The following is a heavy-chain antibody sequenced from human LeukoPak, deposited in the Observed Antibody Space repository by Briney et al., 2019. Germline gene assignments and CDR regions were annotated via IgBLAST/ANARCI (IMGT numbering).Heavy chain of an antibody. CDR3: AGSPIGYGMDV. CDR2: IYYSGST. V-gene: IGHV4-31*03. J-gene: IGHJ6*02. CDR1: GGSISSGSYY. Sequence: SQTLSLTCTVSGGSISSGSYYWSWIRQHPGKGLEWIGYIYYSGSTYYNPSLKSRVTISVDTSKNQFSLKLSSVTAADTAVYYCAGSPIGYGMDVWGQGTTVTVSS.